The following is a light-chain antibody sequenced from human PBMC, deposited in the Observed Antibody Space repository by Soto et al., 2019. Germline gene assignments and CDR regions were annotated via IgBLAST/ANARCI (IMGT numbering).Light chain of an antibody. CDR2: DVT. Sequence: QSALTQPASVSGSPGQSISISCIGTSSDVGAFNYVSWYQHHPGKAPQLIIYDVTSRPSGVSNRFSASKSGNTASLTISGLQAEDEADYYCSSYTTRNTEVFGTGTKLT. V-gene: IGLV2-14*03. CDR3: SSYTTRNTEV. CDR1: SSDVGAFNY. J-gene: IGLJ1*01.